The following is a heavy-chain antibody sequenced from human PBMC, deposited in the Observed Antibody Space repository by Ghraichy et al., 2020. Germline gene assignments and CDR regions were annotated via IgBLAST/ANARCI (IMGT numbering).Heavy chain of an antibody. CDR3: AREAYYYVWGSYRPANIPFDY. D-gene: IGHD3-16*02. CDR2: IWYDGSNK. Sequence: GGSLRLSCAASGFTFSSYGMHWVRQAPGKGLEWVAVIWYDGSNKYYADSVKGRFTISRDNSKNTLYLQMNSLRAEDTAVYYCAREAYYYVWGSYRPANIPFDYSGHRTLVTVSS. V-gene: IGHV3-33*01. J-gene: IGHJ4*01. CDR1: GFTFSSYG.